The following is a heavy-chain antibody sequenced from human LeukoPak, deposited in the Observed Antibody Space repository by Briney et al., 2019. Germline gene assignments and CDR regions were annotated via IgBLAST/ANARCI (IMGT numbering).Heavy chain of an antibody. V-gene: IGHV3-73*01. D-gene: IGHD3-22*01. Sequence: GGSLRLSCAASGFTFSGSAMHWVRQASGKGLEWVGRIRSKANSYATAYAASVKGRFTISRGDSKNTAYLQMNSLKTEDTAVYYCTSQARIDSSGYYLRFDYWGQGTLVTVSS. J-gene: IGHJ4*02. CDR2: IRSKANSYAT. CDR3: TSQARIDSSGYYLRFDY. CDR1: GFTFSGSA.